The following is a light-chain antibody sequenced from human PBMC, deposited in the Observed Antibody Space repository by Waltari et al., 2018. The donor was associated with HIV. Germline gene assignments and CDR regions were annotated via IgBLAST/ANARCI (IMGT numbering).Light chain of an antibody. CDR1: SRAVGGYNY. CDR3: SSYTSSSTLAV. CDR2: EVS. V-gene: IGLV2-14*01. Sequence: QSALTQPASVSGSPGQSIPISCTGTSRAVGGYNYVSWYQPHPGKAPKLLIYEVSNRPSGVSNRFSGSKSGNTASLIISGLQAEDEADYYCSSYTSSSTLAVFGGGTKLTVL. J-gene: IGLJ2*01.